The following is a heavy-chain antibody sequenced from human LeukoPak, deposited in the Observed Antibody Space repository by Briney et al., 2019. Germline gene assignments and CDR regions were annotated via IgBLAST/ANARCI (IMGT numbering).Heavy chain of an antibody. CDR2: IYYTETA. Sequence: SETLSLTCTVSGGSISTSGYYWGWVRQPPGKGLEWIGSIYYTETAYYNPSLKSRVTISVDTSKNHFSLNLSSVTAADTAVYYCARDCPAYCNGGSCYYYYYMDVWGKGNPGHRLL. V-gene: IGHV4-39*07. D-gene: IGHD2-15*01. J-gene: IGHJ6*03. CDR1: GGSISTSGYY. CDR3: ARDCPAYCNGGSCYYYYYMDV.